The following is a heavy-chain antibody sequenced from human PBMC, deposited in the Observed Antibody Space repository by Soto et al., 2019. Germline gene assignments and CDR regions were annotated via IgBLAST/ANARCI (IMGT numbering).Heavy chain of an antibody. CDR1: GYTFTSYG. J-gene: IGHJ6*02. CDR3: ASSWVAIQTQYGMDV. CDR2: ISAYNGNT. Sequence: ASVKVSCKASGYTFTSYGISWVRQAPGQGLEWMGWISAYNGNTNYAQKLQGRVTITADESTSTAYMELSSLRSEDTAVYYCASSWVAIQTQYGMDVWGQGTTVTVSS. V-gene: IGHV1-18*04. D-gene: IGHD2-2*01.